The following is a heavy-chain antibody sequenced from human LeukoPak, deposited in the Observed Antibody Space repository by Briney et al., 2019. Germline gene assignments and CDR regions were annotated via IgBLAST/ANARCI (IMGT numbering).Heavy chain of an antibody. CDR2: ISAYNGNT. J-gene: IGHJ5*02. Sequence: GASVKVSCKDSGYTLTSHCIRWVRQAPGQGLEWMGWISAYNGNTNYPQKLQGRVTMTTDTSTSTAYMQLRSLRSDDTAVYYCARDSDCSSTSCYYWFDPWGQGTLVTVSS. CDR1: GYTLTSHC. V-gene: IGHV1-18*01. D-gene: IGHD2-2*01. CDR3: ARDSDCSSTSCYYWFDP.